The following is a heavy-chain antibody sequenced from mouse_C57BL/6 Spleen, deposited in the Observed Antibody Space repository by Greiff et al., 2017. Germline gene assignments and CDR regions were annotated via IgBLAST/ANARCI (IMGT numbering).Heavy chain of an antibody. CDR3: ASSYYYGSSYEAMDY. Sequence: EVMLVESGGGLVQPGGSLSLSCAASGFTFTDYYMSWVRQPPGKALEWLGFIRNKANGYTTEYSASVKGRFTISRDNSQSILYLQMNALRAEDSATYYCASSYYYGSSYEAMDYWGQGTSVTVSS. CDR2: IRNKANGYTT. J-gene: IGHJ4*01. V-gene: IGHV7-3*01. CDR1: GFTFTDYY. D-gene: IGHD1-1*01.